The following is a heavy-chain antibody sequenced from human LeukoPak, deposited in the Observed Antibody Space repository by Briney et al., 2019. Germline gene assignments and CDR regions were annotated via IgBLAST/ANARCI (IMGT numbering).Heavy chain of an antibody. D-gene: IGHD4-17*01. CDR3: ARGTVTRYWYFDL. CDR2: IYHSGSN. CDR1: GGSISSGGYS. J-gene: IGHJ2*01. V-gene: IGHV4-30-2*01. Sequence: SETLSLTCAVSGGSISSGGYSWSWVRQPPGKGLEWIGYIYHSGSNYYNPSLKSRVTISVDRSKNQFSLKLSSVTAADTAVYYCARGTVTRYWYFDLWGRGTLVTVSS.